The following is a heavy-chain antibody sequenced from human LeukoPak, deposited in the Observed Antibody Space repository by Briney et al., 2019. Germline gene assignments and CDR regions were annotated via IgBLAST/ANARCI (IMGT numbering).Heavy chain of an antibody. V-gene: IGHV3-15*01. D-gene: IGHD1-26*01. CDR1: GFTFSNAW. CDR2: IKSKTDGGTT. J-gene: IGHJ4*02. Sequence: GGSLRLSCAASGFTFSNAWMNWVRQAPGKGLEWVGRIKSKTDGGTTDYAAPVKGRFTISRDDSKNTLYLQMNSLRTEDTAVYYCTTPDAFRSGSYFFDYWGQGTLVTVSS. CDR3: TTPDAFRSGSYFFDY.